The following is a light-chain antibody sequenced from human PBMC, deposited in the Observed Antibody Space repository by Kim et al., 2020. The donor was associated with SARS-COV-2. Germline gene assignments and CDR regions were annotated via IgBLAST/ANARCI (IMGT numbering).Light chain of an antibody. CDR3: QSYGSTHVV. J-gene: IGLJ2*01. CDR2: EDD. Sequence: NFMLTQPHSVSESPGKTVTISCTRSSGSIASNYVQWYQQRPGSAPTTVIYEDDQRPSGVPDRFSGSIDSSTNSASLTISGLKTEDEADYYCQSYGSTHVVFGGGTQLTVL. V-gene: IGLV6-57*03. CDR1: SGSIASNY.